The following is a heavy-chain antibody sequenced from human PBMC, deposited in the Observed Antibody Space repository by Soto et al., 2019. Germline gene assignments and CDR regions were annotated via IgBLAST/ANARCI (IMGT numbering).Heavy chain of an antibody. CDR1: GGSISSGGYY. Sequence: QVQLQESGPGLVKPSQTLSLTCTVSGGSISSGGYYWSWIRQHPGKGLEWIGYIYYSGSTYYNLSLKSRVTISVHTSKNQFSLKLSSVTAADTAVYYCARGHLYGDNQDYWGQGTLVTVSS. CDR3: ARGHLYGDNQDY. J-gene: IGHJ4*02. V-gene: IGHV4-31*03. D-gene: IGHD4-17*01. CDR2: IYYSGST.